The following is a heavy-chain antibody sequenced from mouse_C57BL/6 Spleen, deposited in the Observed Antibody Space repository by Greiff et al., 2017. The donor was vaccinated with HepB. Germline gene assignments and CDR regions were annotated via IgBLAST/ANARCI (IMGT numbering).Heavy chain of an antibody. CDR3: ARVGDDYDFLFDY. Sequence: EVKLQESGPGLVKPSQSLSLTCSVTGYSITSGYYWNWIRQFPGNKLEWMGYISYDGSNNYNPSLKNRISITRDTSKNQFFLKLNSVTTEDTATYYCARVGDDYDFLFDYWGQGTTLTVSS. D-gene: IGHD2-4*01. V-gene: IGHV3-6*01. CDR1: GYSITSGYY. CDR2: ISYDGSN. J-gene: IGHJ2*01.